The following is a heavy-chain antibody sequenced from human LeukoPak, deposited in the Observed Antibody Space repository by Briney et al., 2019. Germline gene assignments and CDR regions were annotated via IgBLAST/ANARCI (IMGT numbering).Heavy chain of an antibody. D-gene: IGHD5-18*01. Sequence: GGSLRLSCAASGFTFSSYSMNWVRQAPGKGLEWVSYISSSSSTIYYADSVKGRFTISRDNAKNSLYLQMNSLRAEDTAVYYCAKEGVHRGYSYGYADAFDIWGQGTMVTVSS. CDR1: GFTFSSYS. J-gene: IGHJ3*02. CDR3: AKEGVHRGYSYGYADAFDI. CDR2: ISSSSSTI. V-gene: IGHV3-48*01.